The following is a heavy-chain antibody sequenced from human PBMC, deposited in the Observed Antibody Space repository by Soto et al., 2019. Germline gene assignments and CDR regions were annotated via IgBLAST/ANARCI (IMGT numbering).Heavy chain of an antibody. CDR3: ARDVNYYYGMDV. CDR2: IDWDDDK. CDR1: GFSLSTSGMR. V-gene: IGHV2-70*04. Sequence: GSGPTLVNPTQTLTLTCTSSGFSLSTSGMRVSWIRQPPGKALEWLARIDWDDDKFYSTSLKTRLTISKDTSKNQVVLTMTNMDPVDTATYYCARDVNYYYGMDVWGQGTTVTVSS. J-gene: IGHJ6*02.